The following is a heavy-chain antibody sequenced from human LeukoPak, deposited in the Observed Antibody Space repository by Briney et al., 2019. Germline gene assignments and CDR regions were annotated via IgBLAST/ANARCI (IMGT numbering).Heavy chain of an antibody. V-gene: IGHV3-48*02. Sequence: GGSLRLSCAASGFTFSSYSMNWVRQAPGKGLEWVSYISSSSTIYYADSVKGRFTISRDNAKNSLYLQMNSLRDEDTAVYYCARDRPLLWFGELFPTGFDYWGQGTLVTVSS. CDR2: ISSSSTI. J-gene: IGHJ4*02. CDR1: GFTFSSYS. D-gene: IGHD3-10*01. CDR3: ARDRPLLWFGELFPTGFDY.